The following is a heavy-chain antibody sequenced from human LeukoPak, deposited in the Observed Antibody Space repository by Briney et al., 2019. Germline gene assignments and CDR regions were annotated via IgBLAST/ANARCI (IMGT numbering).Heavy chain of an antibody. D-gene: IGHD6-13*01. Sequence: PGRTLRLSCAASGFTFSSYAMHWVRQAPGKGLEWVALIPYDGSSKYYADSVKGRFTVSRDNSKNTLYLQMNSLRAEDTAVYYCVRGAYSSSWLNFDYWGQGTLVTVSS. V-gene: IGHV3-30*04. CDR1: GFTFSSYA. CDR3: VRGAYSSSWLNFDY. CDR2: IPYDGSSK. J-gene: IGHJ4*02.